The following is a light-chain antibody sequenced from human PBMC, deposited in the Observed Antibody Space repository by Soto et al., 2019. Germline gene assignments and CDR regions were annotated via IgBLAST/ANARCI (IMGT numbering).Light chain of an antibody. CDR1: SSDVGGYNY. CDR2: DVS. Sequence: QSVLTQPASVSGSPGQSITISCTGTSSDVGGYNYVSWYQQHPGKAPKLMIYDVSNRPSGVSNLFSGSKSGNKAYLTISGLQAEDEADYYCTSYTSSSTLIFGTGTKVTVL. V-gene: IGLV2-14*01. CDR3: TSYTSSSTLI. J-gene: IGLJ1*01.